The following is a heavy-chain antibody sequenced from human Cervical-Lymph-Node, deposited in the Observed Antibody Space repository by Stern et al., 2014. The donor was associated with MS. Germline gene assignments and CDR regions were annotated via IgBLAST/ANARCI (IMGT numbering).Heavy chain of an antibody. CDR2: IYPGDSDT. V-gene: IGHV5-51*01. J-gene: IGHJ3*02. CDR3: ARPGYCSGGSCYFSAFDI. D-gene: IGHD2-15*01. Sequence: EVQLVESGAEVKKPGESLKISCKGSGYSFTSYWIGWVRQRPGKGLGWMGVIYPGDSDTRYSPSFQGQVTISADKSISTAYLQWSSLKASDTAMYYCARPGYCSGGSCYFSAFDIWGQGTMVTVSS. CDR1: GYSFTSYW.